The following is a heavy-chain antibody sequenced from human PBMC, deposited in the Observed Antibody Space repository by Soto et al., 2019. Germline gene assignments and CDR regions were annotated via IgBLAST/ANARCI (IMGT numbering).Heavy chain of an antibody. CDR1: GGSFSGYY. Sequence: SETLSLTCAVYGGSFSGYYWSWIRQPPGKGLEWIGEINHSGSTNYNPSLKSRVTISVDTSKNQFSLKLSSVTAADTAVYYCAGGAGLPRYSSSWYGTNWFDPWGQGTLVTVSS. V-gene: IGHV4-34*01. J-gene: IGHJ5*02. D-gene: IGHD6-13*01. CDR3: AGGAGLPRYSSSWYGTNWFDP. CDR2: INHSGST.